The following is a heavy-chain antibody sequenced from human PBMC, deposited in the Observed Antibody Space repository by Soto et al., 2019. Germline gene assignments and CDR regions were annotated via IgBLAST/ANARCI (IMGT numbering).Heavy chain of an antibody. D-gene: IGHD3-10*01. Sequence: ASVKVSCKASGYIFTSYAMHWVCQAPGQRLEWMGWINVGNGNTKYSQKFQGRVTITRDTSASTAYMELSSLRSEDTAVYYCARGWGLLWFGIVNWFDPWGQGTLVTVSS. CDR1: GYIFTSYA. CDR3: ARGWGLLWFGIVNWFDP. J-gene: IGHJ5*02. CDR2: INVGNGNT. V-gene: IGHV1-3*01.